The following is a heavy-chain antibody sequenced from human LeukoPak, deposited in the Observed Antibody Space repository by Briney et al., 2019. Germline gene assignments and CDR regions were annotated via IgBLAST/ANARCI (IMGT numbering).Heavy chain of an antibody. CDR3: ASSLCGSGSYYHY. D-gene: IGHD3-10*01. Sequence: ASVKVSCKASGYTFTSYDINWVRQATGQGLEWMGWMNPNSGNTGYAQKFQGRVTMTRNTSISTAYMELSSLRSEDTAVYYCASSLCGSGSYYHYWGQGTLVTVSS. V-gene: IGHV1-8*01. CDR1: GYTFTSYD. CDR2: MNPNSGNT. J-gene: IGHJ4*02.